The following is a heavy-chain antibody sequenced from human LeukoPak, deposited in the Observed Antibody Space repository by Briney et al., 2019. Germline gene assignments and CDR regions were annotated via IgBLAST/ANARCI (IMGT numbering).Heavy chain of an antibody. V-gene: IGHV3-11*04. J-gene: IGHJ3*02. Sequence: GGSLRLSCAASGFTFSDYYMSWIRQAPGKGLEWVSYISSSGSTIYYADSVKGRFTISRDNAKNSLYLQMNSLRAEDTAVYYCARDWHSRGLYLSRDAFDIWGQGTMVTVSS. CDR3: ARDWHSRGLYLSRDAFDI. D-gene: IGHD6-19*01. CDR1: GFTFSDYY. CDR2: ISSSGSTI.